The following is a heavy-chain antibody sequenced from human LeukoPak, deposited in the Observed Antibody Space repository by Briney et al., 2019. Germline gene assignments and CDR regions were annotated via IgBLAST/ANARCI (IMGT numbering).Heavy chain of an antibody. D-gene: IGHD1-26*01. V-gene: IGHV4-39*01. CDR2: IYDSGST. CDR1: GASISGSGYY. CDR3: AKSGGYGLIDY. Sequence: PSETLSLTCTVSGASISGSGYYWGWIRQPPGKGLEWIGNIYDSGSTYCNASLQSRVTISIDTSKNQFSLRLSSVTAADTAMYYCAKSGGYGLIDYWGQGTLVTVSS. J-gene: IGHJ4*02.